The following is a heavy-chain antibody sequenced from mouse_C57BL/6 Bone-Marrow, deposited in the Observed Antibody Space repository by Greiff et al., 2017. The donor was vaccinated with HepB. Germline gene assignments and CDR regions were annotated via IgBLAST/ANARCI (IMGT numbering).Heavy chain of an antibody. D-gene: IGHD2-12*01. CDR3: ARCRYSLFDY. V-gene: IGHV1-26*01. CDR2: INPNNGGT. CDR1: GYTFTDYY. J-gene: IGHJ2*01. Sequence: VQLQQSGPELVKPGASVKISCKASGYTFTDYYMNWVKQSHGKSLEWIGDINPNNGGTSYNQKFKGKATLTVDKSSSTAYMELRSLTSEDSAVYYCARCRYSLFDYWGQGTTLTVSS.